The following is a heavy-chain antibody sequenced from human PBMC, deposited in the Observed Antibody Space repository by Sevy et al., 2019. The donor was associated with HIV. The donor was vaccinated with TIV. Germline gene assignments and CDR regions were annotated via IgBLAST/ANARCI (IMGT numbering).Heavy chain of an antibody. CDR2: IFSGGST. CDR1: GFTVNDKY. J-gene: IGHJ4*02. D-gene: IGHD6-19*01. V-gene: IGHV3-66*02. CDR3: VSLFLSYRSGWSYFDY. Sequence: GGSLRLSCAISGFTVNDKYIIWVRQAPGKGLEWVSVIFSGGSTYYADSAKGRFTISRDNSKSTVDLQMNSVRAEDTAVYYCVSLFLSYRSGWSYFDYWGQGTLVTVSS.